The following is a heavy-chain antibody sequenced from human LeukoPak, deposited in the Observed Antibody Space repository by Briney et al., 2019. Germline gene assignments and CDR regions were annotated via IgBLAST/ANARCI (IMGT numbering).Heavy chain of an antibody. CDR3: ARYVIWGYSSGPGFDP. V-gene: IGHV1-18*01. Sequence: ASVKVSCKASGYTFTSYGISWVRQAPGQGLEWMGWISAYNGSTNYAQKLQGRVTMTTDTSTSTAYMELRSLRSDDTAVYYCARYVIWGYSSGPGFDPWGQGTLATVSS. D-gene: IGHD6-19*01. CDR1: GYTFTSYG. J-gene: IGHJ5*02. CDR2: ISAYNGST.